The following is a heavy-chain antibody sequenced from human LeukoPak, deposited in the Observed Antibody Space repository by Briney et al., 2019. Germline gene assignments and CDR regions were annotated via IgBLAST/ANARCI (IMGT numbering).Heavy chain of an antibody. CDR1: GGSFSGYY. Sequence: SETLSLTCAVYGGSFSGYYWSWIRQPPGKGLEWIGEINHSGSTNYNPSLKSRVTISVDTSKTQFSLKLSSVAAADTAVYYCARGLDSSGYYYVDYWGQGTLVTVSS. V-gene: IGHV4-34*01. J-gene: IGHJ4*02. CDR2: INHSGST. D-gene: IGHD3-22*01. CDR3: ARGLDSSGYYYVDY.